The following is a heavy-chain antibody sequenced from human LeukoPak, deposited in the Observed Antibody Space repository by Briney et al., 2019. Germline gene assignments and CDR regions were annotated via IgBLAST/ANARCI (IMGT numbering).Heavy chain of an antibody. D-gene: IGHD3-22*01. CDR2: IYHSGST. Sequence: SETLSLTCAVSGYSISSGYYWAWIRQPPGKGLEWIGSIYHSGSTYYNPSLKSRVTISVDTSKNQFSLKLSSVTAADTAVYYCARVRGGTYDSSGYYPDAHFDYWGQGTLVTVSS. CDR3: ARVRGGTYDSSGYYPDAHFDY. J-gene: IGHJ4*02. V-gene: IGHV4-38-2*01. CDR1: GYSISSGYY.